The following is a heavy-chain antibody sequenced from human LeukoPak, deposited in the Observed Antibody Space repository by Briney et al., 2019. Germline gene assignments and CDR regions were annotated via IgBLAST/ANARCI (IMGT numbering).Heavy chain of an antibody. CDR2: IYYSGST. Sequence: PSETLSLTCTVSGGSISSYYWSWIRQPPGKGLEWIGYIYYSGSTHYNPSLKSRVTISVDTSKNQFSLKLSSVTAADTAVHYCAREPYSNYVGWFDPWGQGTLVTVSS. D-gene: IGHD4-11*01. CDR1: GGSISSYY. V-gene: IGHV4-59*01. J-gene: IGHJ5*02. CDR3: AREPYSNYVGWFDP.